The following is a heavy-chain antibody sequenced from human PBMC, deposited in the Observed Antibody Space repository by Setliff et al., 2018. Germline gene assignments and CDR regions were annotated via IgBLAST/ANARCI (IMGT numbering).Heavy chain of an antibody. CDR2: SSHSGST. CDR1: GDSISSYY. Sequence: SETLSLTCTVSGDSISSYYWSWIRQPPGKGLEWIGESSHSGSTNYIPSLKSRLTISVDTSKNQFSLRLSSVTAADTAVYYCASQRLARYFESWGQGILVTVSS. J-gene: IGHJ4*02. V-gene: IGHV4-34*01. CDR3: ASQRLARYFES. D-gene: IGHD2-21*01.